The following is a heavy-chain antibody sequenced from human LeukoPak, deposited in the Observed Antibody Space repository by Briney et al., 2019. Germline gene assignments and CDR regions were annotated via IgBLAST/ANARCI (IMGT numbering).Heavy chain of an antibody. Sequence: GGSLRLSCAASGFTFSSYAMSWVRQAPGKGLECVSGISGSGGSTDYADSVKGRFTISRDNSKNTLFLQMNSLRGEDTAVYYCAGDAFDIWGQGTMVTVSS. CDR3: AGDAFDI. J-gene: IGHJ3*02. V-gene: IGHV3-23*01. CDR1: GFTFSSYA. CDR2: ISGSGGST.